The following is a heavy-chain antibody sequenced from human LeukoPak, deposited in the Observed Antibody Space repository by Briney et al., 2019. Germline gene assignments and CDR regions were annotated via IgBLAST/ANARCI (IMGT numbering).Heavy chain of an antibody. CDR1: GFTFSSYA. CDR3: AKGTKHKPLRTFSYYCYMDV. D-gene: IGHD3-16*01. CDR2: ISGSGGST. J-gene: IGHJ6*03. V-gene: IGHV3-23*01. Sequence: GGSLRLSCAASGFTFSSYAMSLVRQAPGKGLQWVSTISGSGGSTYYADSVKGRFTISRDNSKNTLYVQMNSLRDEDTAIYYCAKGTKHKPLRTFSYYCYMDVWGKGTTVTISS.